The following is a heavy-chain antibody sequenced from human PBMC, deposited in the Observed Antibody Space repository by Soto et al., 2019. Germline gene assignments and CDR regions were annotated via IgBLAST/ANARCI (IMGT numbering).Heavy chain of an antibody. Sequence: PSETLSLTCTVSGGSISSYYWSWIRQPPGKGLEWIGYIYYTGSTNYNSSLKSRVTISLDTSKNQFSLKLSSVTAADTAVYYCAKSPHRVLEAAAISFWFDPWGQGTQVTVS. CDR3: AKSPHRVLEAAAISFWFDP. CDR1: GGSISSYY. V-gene: IGHV4-59*08. J-gene: IGHJ5*02. D-gene: IGHD2-2*01. CDR2: IYYTGST.